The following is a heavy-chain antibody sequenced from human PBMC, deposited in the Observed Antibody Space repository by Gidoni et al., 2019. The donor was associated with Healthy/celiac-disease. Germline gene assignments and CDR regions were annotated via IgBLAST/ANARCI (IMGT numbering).Heavy chain of an antibody. CDR3: ARDLSGGFDY. Sequence: QVQLQEPGPGLVKPSETLSLTCTVSGYSISSGYYWGWIRQPPGKGLEWIGSIYHGGSTYYNPSLKSRVTISVDTSKNQFSLKLSSVTAADTAVYYCARDLSGGFDYWGQGTLVTVSS. V-gene: IGHV4-38-2*02. J-gene: IGHJ4*02. CDR1: GYSISSGYY. CDR2: IYHGGST. D-gene: IGHD1-26*01.